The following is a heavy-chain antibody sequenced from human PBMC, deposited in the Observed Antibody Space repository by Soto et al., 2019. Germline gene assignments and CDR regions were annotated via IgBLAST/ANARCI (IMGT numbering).Heavy chain of an antibody. V-gene: IGHV1-3*01. D-gene: IGHD7-27*01. CDR2: INAGYGNT. CDR1: GYTLSSYA. J-gene: IGHJ4*02. Sequence: XAVKVSCKASGYTLSSYAMHWVRQAPGQRLEWMGWINAGYGNTKSSQKFQYRVTISRDTSASTTYMELTSLRSEDPAVYYCARDTGDGTFDLCGQGTLVTVSS. CDR3: ARDTGDGTFDL.